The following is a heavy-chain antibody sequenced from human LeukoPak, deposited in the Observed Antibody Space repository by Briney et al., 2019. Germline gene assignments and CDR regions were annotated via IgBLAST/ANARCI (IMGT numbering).Heavy chain of an antibody. D-gene: IGHD4-17*01. V-gene: IGHV3-30*03. CDR3: ARTFSTTAFDY. CDR1: GFTFDDYG. CDR2: ISDDGSNK. Sequence: PGGSLRLSCAASGFTFDDYGMSWVRQVPGKGLEWVAVISDDGSNKYYAESVKGQFTISRDNSKNTLYLQMNSLRAEDTAVYYCARTFSTTAFDYWGQGTLVAVSS. J-gene: IGHJ4*02.